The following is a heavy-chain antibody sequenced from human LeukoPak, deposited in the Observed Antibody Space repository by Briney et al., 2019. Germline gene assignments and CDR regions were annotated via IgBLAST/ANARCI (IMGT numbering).Heavy chain of an antibody. CDR3: ARGWENTIFGVVSPHFDY. Sequence: GGSLRLSCAASGFTFSSYAMHWVRQAPGKGLEWVAVISYDGSNKYYADSVKGRFTISRDNSKNTLYLQMNSLRAEDTAVYYCARGWENTIFGVVSPHFDYWGQGTLVTVPS. V-gene: IGHV3-30-3*01. D-gene: IGHD3-3*01. CDR2: ISYDGSNK. CDR1: GFTFSSYA. J-gene: IGHJ4*02.